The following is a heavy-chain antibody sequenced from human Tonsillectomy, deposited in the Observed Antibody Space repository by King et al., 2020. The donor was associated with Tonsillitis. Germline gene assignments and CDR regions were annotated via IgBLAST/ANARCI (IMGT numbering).Heavy chain of an antibody. CDR1: GYSISSGYY. Sequence: VQLQESGPGLVKPSETLSLTCTVSGYSISSGYYWGWIRQPPGKGLEWIASIYHSGTTYYNPSLKSRVTISVDTSKNQFSLNLNSVTAADTAVYYCSRDTPGGYDPEAFEIWGQGTMVTVSS. J-gene: IGHJ3*02. D-gene: IGHD1-1*01. V-gene: IGHV4-38-2*02. CDR3: SRDTPGGYDPEAFEI. CDR2: IYHSGTT.